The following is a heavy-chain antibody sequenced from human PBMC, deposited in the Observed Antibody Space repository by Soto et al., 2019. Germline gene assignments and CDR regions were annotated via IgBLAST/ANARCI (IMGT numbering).Heavy chain of an antibody. Sequence: SETLSLTCTVSGGSISSYYWSWIRQPPGKGLEWIGYIYYSGSTNYNPSLKSRATISVDTSKNQFSLKLSSVTAADTAVYYCARVFNGYSYCYYFGYCGQRNLVTVSS. V-gene: IGHV4-59*01. J-gene: IGHJ4*02. CDR1: GGSISSYY. CDR2: IYYSGST. CDR3: ARVFNGYSYCYYFGY. D-gene: IGHD5-18*01.